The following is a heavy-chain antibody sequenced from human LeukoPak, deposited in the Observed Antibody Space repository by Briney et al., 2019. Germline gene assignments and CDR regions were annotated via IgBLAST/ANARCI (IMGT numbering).Heavy chain of an antibody. CDR3: ATGPFGSWFSDFDY. D-gene: IGHD6-13*01. CDR1: GYTLTELS. J-gene: IGHJ4*02. Sequence: ASVKVSCKVSGYTLTELSMHWVRQAPGKGLEWMGGFDPEDGETIYAQKFQGRVTMTEDTSTDTAYTELSSLRSEDTAVYYCATGPFGSWFSDFDYWGQGTLVTVSS. CDR2: FDPEDGET. V-gene: IGHV1-24*01.